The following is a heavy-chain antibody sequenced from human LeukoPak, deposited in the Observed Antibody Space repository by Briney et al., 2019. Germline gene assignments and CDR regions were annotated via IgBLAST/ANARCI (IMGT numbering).Heavy chain of an antibody. D-gene: IGHD3-22*01. V-gene: IGHV4-59*01. J-gene: IGHJ2*01. Sequence: SETLSLTCTVSGGSISSYYWSWLRQPPGKGLEWIGYIYYSGSTNYNPSLKSRVTISVDTSKNQFSLKLSSVTAADTAVYYCARGARVVVVITTGWYFDLWGRGTLVTVSS. CDR3: ARGARVVVVITTGWYFDL. CDR1: GGSISSYY. CDR2: IYYSGST.